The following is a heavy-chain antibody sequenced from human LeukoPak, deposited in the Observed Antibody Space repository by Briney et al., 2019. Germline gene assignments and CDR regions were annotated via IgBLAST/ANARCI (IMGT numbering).Heavy chain of an antibody. D-gene: IGHD1-26*01. V-gene: IGHV1-24*01. CDR2: FDPEDGET. CDR1: GYTLTELS. CDR3: ATKWELLRAFDI. J-gene: IGHJ3*02. Sequence: ASVKVSCKVSGYTLTELSMRWVRQAPGKGLEWMGGFDPEDGETIYAQKFQGRVTMTEDTSTDTAYMELSSLRSEDTAVYYCATKWELLRAFDIWGQGTMVTVSS.